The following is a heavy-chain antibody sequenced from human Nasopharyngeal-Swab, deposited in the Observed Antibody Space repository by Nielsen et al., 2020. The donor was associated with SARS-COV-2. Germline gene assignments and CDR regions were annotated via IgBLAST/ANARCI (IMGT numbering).Heavy chain of an antibody. J-gene: IGHJ4*02. CDR3: VGNNWNYGGVGY. CDR2: TSYQGSNT. Sequence: GESLKISCVASGFTFSRYGMHWVRQAPGKGLEWVAITSYQGSNTYYADSVKGRFTISRDNSKNTLYLQMNSLRAEDTAVYYCVGNNWNYGGVGYSGQGTLVTVSS. D-gene: IGHD1-7*01. CDR1: GFTFSRYG. V-gene: IGHV3-30*03.